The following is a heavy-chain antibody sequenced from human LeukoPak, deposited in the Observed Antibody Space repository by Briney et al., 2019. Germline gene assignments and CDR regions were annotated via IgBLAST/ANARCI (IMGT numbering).Heavy chain of an antibody. J-gene: IGHJ6*02. CDR3: AKSDRDYGLRRGNYYYGMDV. Sequence: GGSLRLSCAASGFTFSSYWMHWVRQAPGKGLVWVSRINSDGSSTSYADSVKGRFTISRDNSKNTLYLQMNSLRAEDTAVYYCAKSDRDYGLRRGNYYYGMDVWGQGTTVTVSS. V-gene: IGHV3-74*01. CDR1: GFTFSSYW. CDR2: INSDGSST. D-gene: IGHD3-10*01.